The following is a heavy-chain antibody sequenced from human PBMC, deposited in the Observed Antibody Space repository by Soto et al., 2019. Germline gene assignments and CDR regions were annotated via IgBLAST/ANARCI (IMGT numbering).Heavy chain of an antibody. Sequence: GGSLRLSCAASGFTFSSYWMHWVRQGPGKGLVWVSRVNSDESTTSYADPVRGRFTISRDNAKNTLYLQMSSLRVEDTALYYCVCFECGRTAVVTAMEANGYWGQGTLVTVSS. V-gene: IGHV3-74*01. CDR1: GFTFSSYW. CDR3: VCFECGRTAVVTAMEANGY. J-gene: IGHJ4*02. D-gene: IGHD2-21*02. CDR2: VNSDESTT.